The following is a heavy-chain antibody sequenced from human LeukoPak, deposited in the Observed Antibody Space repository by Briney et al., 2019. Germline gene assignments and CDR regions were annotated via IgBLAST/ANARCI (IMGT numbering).Heavy chain of an antibody. D-gene: IGHD4-23*01. CDR2: INPSGGST. CDR1: GYTFTSYY. J-gene: IGHJ4*02. V-gene: IGHV1-46*01. CDR3: ASSPSHPVPTVVTHFDY. Sequence: AASVKVSCKASGYTFTSYYMHWVRQAPGQGLEWMGIINPSGGSTSYAQKFQGRVTMTRDTSTSTVYMELSSLRSEDTAVYYCASSPSHPVPTVVTHFDYWGQGTLVTVSS.